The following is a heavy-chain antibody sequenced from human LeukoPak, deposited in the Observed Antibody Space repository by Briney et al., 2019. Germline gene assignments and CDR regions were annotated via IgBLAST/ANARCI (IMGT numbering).Heavy chain of an antibody. CDR2: INHSGST. CDR1: GGSFSGYY. Sequence: PSETLSLTCAVYGGSFSGYYWSWIRKPPGKGLEWIGEINHSGSTNHNPSLKSRVTISVDTSKNQFSLKLSSVTAADTAVYYCVRVAVEKASIKGLDVWGRGTMVTVSS. D-gene: IGHD5-24*01. CDR3: VRVAVEKASIKGLDV. J-gene: IGHJ3*01. V-gene: IGHV4-34*01.